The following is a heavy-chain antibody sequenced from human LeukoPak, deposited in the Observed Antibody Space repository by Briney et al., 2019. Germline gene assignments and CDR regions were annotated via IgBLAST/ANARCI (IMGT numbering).Heavy chain of an antibody. V-gene: IGHV1-2*02. CDR2: INPNSGVT. J-gene: IGHJ6*03. D-gene: IGHD5-12*01. CDR1: GYTFCGFY. Sequence: ASVKVSCTASGYTFCGFYIHWVRQAPGQGLEWMGWINPNSGVTNYAQKLPGRVTITRDTSIDTAYMQLSRLRSDDTAVYYCAKDRYGDYEAPFHYYMDAWGRGTTVTVSS. CDR3: AKDRYGDYEAPFHYYMDA.